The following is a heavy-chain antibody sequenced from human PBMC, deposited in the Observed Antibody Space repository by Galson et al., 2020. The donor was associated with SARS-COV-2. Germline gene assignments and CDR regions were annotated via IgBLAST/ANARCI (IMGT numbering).Heavy chain of an antibody. CDR1: GLTFSSYA. D-gene: IGHD3-10*01. V-gene: IGHV3-30*04. CDR3: ARDIGGYFDY. J-gene: IGHJ4*02. CDR2: ISYDGRNK. Sequence: GGSLRLSCAASGLTFSSYAMHWVRQAPGKGLEWVAVISYDGRNKYYADSVKGRFTISRDNSKNTLYLQMNSLRAEDTAVYYCARDIGGYFDYWGQGTLVTVSS.